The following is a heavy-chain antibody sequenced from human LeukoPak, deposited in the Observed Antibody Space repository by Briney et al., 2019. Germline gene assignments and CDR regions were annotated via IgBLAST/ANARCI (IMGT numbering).Heavy chain of an antibody. V-gene: IGHV3-48*04. D-gene: IGHD2-21*01. CDR2: ISSSSSTI. J-gene: IGHJ4*02. CDR3: AKAPVTTCRGAYCYPFDY. CDR1: GFTFSSTFS. Sequence: GGSLRLSCAASGFTFSSTFSMTWVRQAPGKGLEWVSYISSSSSTIYYADSVKGRFTISRDNAKNSLYLQMNRLRPEDAAVYYCAKAPVTTCRGAYCYPFDYWGQGTLVTVSS.